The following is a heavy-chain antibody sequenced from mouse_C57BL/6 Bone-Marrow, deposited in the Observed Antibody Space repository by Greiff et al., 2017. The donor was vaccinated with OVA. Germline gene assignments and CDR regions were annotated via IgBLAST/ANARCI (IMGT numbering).Heavy chain of an antibody. CDR2: IDPENGDT. CDR1: GFNIKDDY. J-gene: IGHJ2*01. Sequence: VQLKQSGAELVRPGASVKLSCTASGFNIKDDYMHWVKQRPEQGLEWIGWIDPENGDTEYASKFQGKATIPADTSSNTAYLQLSSLTSEDTAVYYCTTYDYDVGDYFDYWGQGTTLTVSS. D-gene: IGHD2-4*01. CDR3: TTYDYDVGDYFDY. V-gene: IGHV14-4*01.